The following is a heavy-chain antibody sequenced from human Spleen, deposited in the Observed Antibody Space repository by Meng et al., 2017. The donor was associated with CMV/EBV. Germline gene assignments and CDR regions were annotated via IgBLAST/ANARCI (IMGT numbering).Heavy chain of an antibody. CDR2: IYYSGST. CDR3: ARALDRWNYPDY. V-gene: IGHV4-30-4*02. CDR1: GGSISSGDYY. J-gene: IGHJ4*02. D-gene: IGHD1-7*01. Sequence: SETLSLTCTVSGGSISSGDYYWSWIRQPPGKGLEWIGYIYYSGSTYYNPSLKSRVTISVDTSKNQFCLKLSSVTAADTAVYYCARALDRWNYPDYWGQGMPVTVSS.